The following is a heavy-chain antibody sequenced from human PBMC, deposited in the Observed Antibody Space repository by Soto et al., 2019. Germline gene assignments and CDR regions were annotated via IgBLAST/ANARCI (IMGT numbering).Heavy chain of an antibody. J-gene: IGHJ4*02. D-gene: IGHD3-10*01. Sequence: SETLSLTCTVSGGSIGSYYWSWIRQPPGKGLEWIGYIYYSGSTNYNPSLKSRVTISVDTSKNQFSLKLSSVTAADTAVYYCARGSMVRGGPYLDYWGQGTLVSVSS. CDR2: IYYSGST. V-gene: IGHV4-59*01. CDR3: ARGSMVRGGPYLDY. CDR1: GGSIGSYY.